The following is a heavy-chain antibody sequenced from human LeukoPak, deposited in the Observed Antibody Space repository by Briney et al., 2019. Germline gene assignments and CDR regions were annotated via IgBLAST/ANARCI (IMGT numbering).Heavy chain of an antibody. CDR1: GFTFSSYS. CDR3: AKDFVGPDDY. CDR2: ISSSSSTI. Sequence: GGSLRLSCAASGFTFSSYSMNWVRQAPGKGLEWVSYISSSSSTIYYADSVKGRFTISRDNANSMLYLQMNSLRAEDSAVYYCAKDFVGPDDYWGQGTLVTVSS. D-gene: IGHD1-26*01. J-gene: IGHJ4*02. V-gene: IGHV3-48*04.